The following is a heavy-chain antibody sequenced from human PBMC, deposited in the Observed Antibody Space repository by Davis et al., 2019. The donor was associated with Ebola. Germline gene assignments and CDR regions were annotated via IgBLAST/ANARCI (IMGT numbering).Heavy chain of an antibody. CDR2: IGTSGTYI. Sequence: PGGSLRLSWPAAGVTFNHFWMSWVRQAPRKGLEWVSSIGTSGTYIHYSDSMRGRFTISRDDAKNSLYLHMKSLRAEDTAVYYCVREGYDILTGYRTREFDYWCQGTLVTVSS. V-gene: IGHV3-21*01. D-gene: IGHD3-9*01. J-gene: IGHJ4*02. CDR3: VREGYDILTGYRTREFDY. CDR1: GVTFNHFW.